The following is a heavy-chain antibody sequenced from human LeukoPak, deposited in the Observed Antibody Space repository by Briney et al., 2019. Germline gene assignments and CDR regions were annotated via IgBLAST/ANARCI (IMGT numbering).Heavy chain of an antibody. CDR3: ARQLRYSGSYN. D-gene: IGHD1-26*01. Sequence: SETLSLTCTVSGGSISSSSYYWGWIRQPPGKGLEWIGSIYYNGSTYYNPSLKSRVTISVDTSKNQFSLKLSSVTAADTAVYYCARQLRYSGSYNWGQGTLVTVSS. CDR1: GGSISSSSYY. V-gene: IGHV4-39*01. CDR2: IYYNGST. J-gene: IGHJ4*02.